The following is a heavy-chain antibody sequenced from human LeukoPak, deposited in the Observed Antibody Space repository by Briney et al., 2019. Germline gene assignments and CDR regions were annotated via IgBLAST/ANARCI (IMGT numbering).Heavy chain of an antibody. J-gene: IGHJ5*02. Sequence: ASVKVSCKASGYTFTGYYMHWVRQAPGQGLEWMGWINPNSGGTNYAQKFQGRVTMTRDTSISTAYMQLSRLRSDDPAVYYCARAGLTWIQLSSWGQGTLVSVSS. CDR1: GYTFTGYY. V-gene: IGHV1-2*02. CDR3: ARAGLTWIQLSS. D-gene: IGHD5-18*01. CDR2: INPNSGGT.